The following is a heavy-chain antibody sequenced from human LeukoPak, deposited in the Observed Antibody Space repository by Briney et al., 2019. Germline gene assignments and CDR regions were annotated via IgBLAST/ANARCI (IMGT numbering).Heavy chain of an antibody. D-gene: IGHD1-1*01. CDR1: GFTFSSYA. CDR3: ARDWALDS. Sequence: GGSLRLSCAASGFTFSSYAMHWVRQAPGKGLEWVSFISSSSGTIYYADSVRGRFTISRDNAKNSLYLQMNSVRVEDTGVYYCARDWALDSWGQGTLVTVSS. V-gene: IGHV3-48*01. J-gene: IGHJ4*02. CDR2: ISSSSGTI.